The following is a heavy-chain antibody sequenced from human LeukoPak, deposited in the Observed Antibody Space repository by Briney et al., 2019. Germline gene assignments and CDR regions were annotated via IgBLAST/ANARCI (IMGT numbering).Heavy chain of an antibody. CDR1: GGSIRSYY. CDR2: IYYSGST. Sequence: PSETLSLTSPVSGGSIRSYYWSWIRQPPGKGLEWIGYIYYSGSTNYNPSLKSRATISVDTSKNQFSLKLSSVTAADTAVYYCAMSGYSYGFPLGYWGQGTLVTVSS. D-gene: IGHD5-18*01. V-gene: IGHV4-59*01. J-gene: IGHJ4*02. CDR3: AMSGYSYGFPLGY.